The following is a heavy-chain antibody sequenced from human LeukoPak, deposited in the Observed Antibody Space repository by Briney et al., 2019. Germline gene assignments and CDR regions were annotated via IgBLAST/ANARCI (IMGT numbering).Heavy chain of an antibody. CDR1: GFRFSSCW. CDR2: IKGDGSEK. V-gene: IGHV3-7*02. D-gene: IGHD3-22*01. CDR3: ARVYYSDRSAYRPVDD. J-gene: IGHJ4*02. Sequence: HPGGSLRLSCAASGFRFSSCWMSWVRQAPGKGLEWVAIIKGDGSEKAYVDSVKGRFSISRDNAKNSLYLQMNSLRAEDTAVYYCARVYYSDRSAYRPVDDWGQGTLVTVSA.